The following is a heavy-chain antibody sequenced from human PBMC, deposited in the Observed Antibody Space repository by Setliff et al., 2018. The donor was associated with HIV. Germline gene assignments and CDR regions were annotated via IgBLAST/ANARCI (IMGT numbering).Heavy chain of an antibody. CDR2: IYLSDSDT. J-gene: IGHJ4*02. Sequence: GESLKISCKGSGYSLTSYWIGWVRQMPGKGLEWMGIIYLSDSDTRYSPSFQGQVTISADKSISTAYLQWSSLKASDTAMYYCARRMWQQDSKFMYYFDYWGQGTLVTVSS. CDR3: ARRMWQQDSKFMYYFDY. D-gene: IGHD6-13*01. CDR1: GYSLTSYW. V-gene: IGHV5-51*01.